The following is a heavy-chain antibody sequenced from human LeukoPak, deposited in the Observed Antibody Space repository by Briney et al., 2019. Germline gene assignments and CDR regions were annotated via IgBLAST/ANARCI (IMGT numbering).Heavy chain of an antibody. CDR1: GFTVSRNY. V-gene: IGHV3-53*01. CDR3: ARERSEGLSFDY. Sequence: GGSLRLSCAASGFTVSRNYMSWVRQAPGKGLEWVSVIYSGGRTYYADSVKGRFTISRDTSKNTLYLQMNSLRAEDTAVYYCARERSEGLSFDYWGQGTLVTVSS. CDR2: IYSGGRT. J-gene: IGHJ4*02. D-gene: IGHD3-16*01.